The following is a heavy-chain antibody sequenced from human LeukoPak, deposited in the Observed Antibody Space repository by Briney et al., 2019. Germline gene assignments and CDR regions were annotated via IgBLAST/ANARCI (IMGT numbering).Heavy chain of an antibody. Sequence: ASVKVSCKASGYTFTDYYMHRVRRAPGQGLEWMGWINPNSGGTNYAQKFQGRVTMTRDTSISTAYMELSRLRSDDTAVYYCAREEPIVGATDLVAYWAQGTLVTVSS. D-gene: IGHD1-26*01. CDR1: GYTFTDYY. J-gene: IGHJ4*02. V-gene: IGHV1-2*02. CDR2: INPNSGGT. CDR3: AREEPIVGATDLVAY.